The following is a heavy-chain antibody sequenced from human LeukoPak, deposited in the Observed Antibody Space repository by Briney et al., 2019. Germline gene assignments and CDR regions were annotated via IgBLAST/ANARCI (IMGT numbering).Heavy chain of an antibody. CDR1: GFTFSSYA. D-gene: IGHD1-26*01. Sequence: GRSLRLSCAASGFTFSSYAMHWVRQAPGKGLEWVAVISYDGSNKYYADSVKGRFTISRGNSKNTLYLQMNSLRAEDTAVYYCVRDYSGSYIGPVGYWGQGTLVTVSS. CDR3: VRDYSGSYIGPVGY. J-gene: IGHJ4*02. V-gene: IGHV3-30-3*01. CDR2: ISYDGSNK.